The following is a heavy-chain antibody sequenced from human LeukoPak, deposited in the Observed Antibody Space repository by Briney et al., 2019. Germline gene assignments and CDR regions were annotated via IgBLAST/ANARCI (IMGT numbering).Heavy chain of an antibody. CDR3: ATASSGLFY. J-gene: IGHJ4*02. D-gene: IGHD3-16*01. Sequence: PGGSLRLSCAASGLTLSNAWMSWVRHAPGEGLEWVGRIKRKTDGETTEYVAPVKGRFTISRDDSKNTLYLQMNSLKTEDTGVYYCATASSGLFYWGQGTLVTVSS. V-gene: IGHV3-15*01. CDR2: IKRKTDGETT. CDR1: GLTLSNAW.